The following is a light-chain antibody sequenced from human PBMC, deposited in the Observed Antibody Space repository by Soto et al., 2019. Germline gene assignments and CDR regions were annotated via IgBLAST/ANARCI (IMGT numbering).Light chain of an antibody. CDR2: NES. Sequence: DIQMTQSPSSLSASVGDRVTITCRASQGISNYFDWYQQKPGKVPKFLIYNESTLQAGVPSRLSGSGSGTDFHLTISSLQPEDVATYYCQKYDTAPWTFGQGTKVEIQ. CDR1: QGISNY. CDR3: QKYDTAPWT. J-gene: IGKJ1*01. V-gene: IGKV1-27*01.